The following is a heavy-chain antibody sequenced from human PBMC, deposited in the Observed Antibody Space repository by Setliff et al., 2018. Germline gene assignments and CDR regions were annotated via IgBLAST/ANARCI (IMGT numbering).Heavy chain of an antibody. CDR3: ARTRGLDV. Sequence: ASVKVSCKASGYTFTSYYMHWVRQAPGQGPEWMGIINPSGGSTSYAQKFQGRVTITADKSTSTAYMELSSLRSEDTAVYYCARTRGLDVWGQGTTVTVSS. J-gene: IGHJ6*02. CDR2: INPSGGST. V-gene: IGHV1-46*01. CDR1: GYTFTSYY.